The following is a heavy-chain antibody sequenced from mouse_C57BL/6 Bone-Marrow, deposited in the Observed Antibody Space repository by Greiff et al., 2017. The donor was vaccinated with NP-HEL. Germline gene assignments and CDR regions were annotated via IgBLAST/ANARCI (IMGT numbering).Heavy chain of an antibody. D-gene: IGHD1-1*01. CDR1: GFTFSSYA. Sequence: EVQLVESGGGLVKPGGSLKLSCAASGFTFSSYAMSWVRQTPDTRLEWVATISAGGSYTYYPDNVKGRFTISRDHAKNNLYLQMSHLKSADTAMYYCASYYYCSSYIYAMDYWGQGTSVTVSS. CDR3: ASYYYCSSYIYAMDY. J-gene: IGHJ4*01. CDR2: ISAGGSYT. V-gene: IGHV5-4*01.